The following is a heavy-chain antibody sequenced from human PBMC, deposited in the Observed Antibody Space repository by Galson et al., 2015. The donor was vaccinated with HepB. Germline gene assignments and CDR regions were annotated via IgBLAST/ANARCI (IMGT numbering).Heavy chain of an antibody. V-gene: IGHV1-69*13. CDR3: ARGDYFGSGSYFTRPTYFYYYMDV. J-gene: IGHJ6*03. CDR2: IIPIFGTT. CDR1: GGTFSNSA. Sequence: SVKVSCKASGGTFSNSAISWVRQAPGQGLEWMGGIIPIFGTTYYAQNFQGRVTITADESTSTAYMELTSLRSEDTAVLYCARGDYFGSGSYFTRPTYFYYYMDVWGKGTTVTVSS. D-gene: IGHD3-10*01.